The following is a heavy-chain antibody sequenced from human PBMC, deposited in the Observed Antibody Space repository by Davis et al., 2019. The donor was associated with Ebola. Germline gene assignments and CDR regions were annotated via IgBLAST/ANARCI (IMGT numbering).Heavy chain of an antibody. CDR2: IIYSGST. J-gene: IGHJ5*02. Sequence: PSETLSLTCTVSGDSISSYYWSWIRQPPGKGLEWIGYIIYSGSTNYNPSLESRVTISVNTSKNQFSLKLTSVIAADTAVYYCARHHWFDPWGQGTLVTVSS. CDR1: GDSISSYY. CDR3: ARHHWFDP. V-gene: IGHV4-59*08.